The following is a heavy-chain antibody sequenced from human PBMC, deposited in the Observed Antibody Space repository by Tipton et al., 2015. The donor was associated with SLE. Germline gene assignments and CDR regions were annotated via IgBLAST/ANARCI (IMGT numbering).Heavy chain of an antibody. D-gene: IGHD1-26*01. CDR2: IYTTGST. Sequence: TLSLTCTVSGGSISSGSYYWSWIRQPAGKGLEWIGRIYTTGSTNYNPSLKSRVTISVDTSRNQFSLKLTSVTAADTAVYYCAIPTVGATGGFDSWGHGTLVLVS. CDR3: AIPTVGATGGFDS. V-gene: IGHV4-61*02. CDR1: GGSISSGSYY. J-gene: IGHJ4*01.